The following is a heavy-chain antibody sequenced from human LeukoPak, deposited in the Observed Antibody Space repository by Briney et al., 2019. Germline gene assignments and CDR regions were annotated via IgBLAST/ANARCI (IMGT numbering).Heavy chain of an antibody. CDR2: IYYSGST. D-gene: IGHD3-10*01. Sequence: ASETLSLTCTVSGASISSCYWTWIRQPPGKELEWIGYIYYSGSTNYNPSLKSRVTISVDTSKNQFSLKLSSVTAADTAVYYCASNYYGSGSLDYWGQGTLVTVSS. CDR3: ASNYYGSGSLDY. CDR1: GASISSCY. J-gene: IGHJ4*02. V-gene: IGHV4-59*08.